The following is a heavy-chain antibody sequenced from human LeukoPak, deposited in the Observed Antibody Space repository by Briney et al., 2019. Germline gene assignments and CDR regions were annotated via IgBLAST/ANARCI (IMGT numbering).Heavy chain of an antibody. CDR2: IYPGDYET. CDR3: AIPPAYCGNDCSFDH. V-gene: IGHV5-51*07. CDR1: EYSFSNYW. J-gene: IGHJ4*02. D-gene: IGHD2-21*02. Sequence: GESLKISCEGSEYSFSNYWSGWVHQMPGKGLEWMGIIYPGDYETRYSPSFQGLVTISVDKSISTAYLQWSSLKASDTAMYYCAIPPAYCGNDCSFDHWGQGTLVTVSS.